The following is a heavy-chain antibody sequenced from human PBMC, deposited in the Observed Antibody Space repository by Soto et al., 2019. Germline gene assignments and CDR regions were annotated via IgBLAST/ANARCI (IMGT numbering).Heavy chain of an antibody. J-gene: IGHJ4*02. Sequence: QVQLVQSGAEVKKPGASVKVSFKASGYTFTSYYMHWVRQAPGQGLEWMGIMSPSGSTSYAQKFQGRVTMTRDTSTSKVYMELSSLRSEDTAVYYCASNSGSYLNELDYWGQGTLVTVSS. D-gene: IGHD1-26*01. CDR3: ASNSGSYLNELDY. V-gene: IGHV1-46*03. CDR1: GYTFTSYY. CDR2: MSPSGST.